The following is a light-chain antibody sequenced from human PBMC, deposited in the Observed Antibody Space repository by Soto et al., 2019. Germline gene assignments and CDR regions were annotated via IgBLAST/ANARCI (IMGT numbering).Light chain of an antibody. CDR2: GAS. CDR1: QSVSSSY. Sequence: EIVLTQSPGTLSLSPGERATLSCRASQSVSSSYLAWHQQKPGQAPRLLIYGASSRATGIPDRFSGSGSGTDFTLTISRLEPEDFAVYYCQQYGSSPFTFGPGTKVDI. J-gene: IGKJ3*01. V-gene: IGKV3-20*01. CDR3: QQYGSSPFT.